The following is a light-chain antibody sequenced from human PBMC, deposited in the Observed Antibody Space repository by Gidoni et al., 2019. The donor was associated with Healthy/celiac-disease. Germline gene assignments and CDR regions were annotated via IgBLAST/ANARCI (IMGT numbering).Light chain of an antibody. CDR2: SKN. J-gene: IGLJ3*02. V-gene: IGLV1-44*01. Sequence: QSVLTQPLSASVTPGQRVTIYCPGSSSNIGSNTVNWYQQRLGTAPKPLIYSKNQRPSGVPDRFSGSKSDTSASLAISGLQSEDEADYYCAAWDDSLNGHWVFGGGTKLTVL. CDR1: SSNIGSNT. CDR3: AAWDDSLNGHWV.